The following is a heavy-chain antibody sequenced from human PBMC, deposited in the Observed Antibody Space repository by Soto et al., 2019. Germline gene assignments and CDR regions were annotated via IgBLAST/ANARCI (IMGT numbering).Heavy chain of an antibody. CDR1: GDSVSSDAYY. CDR2: NHIRART. D-gene: IGHD2-15*01. CDR3: SRLLDIISWPLDV. Sequence: PETLSLTWCLSGDSVSSDAYYWNWIRQPPGKGLEWIGYNHIRARTNYNPSLGSRVAISLDTSKNQFSLTLTSMTAADKDIYYCSRLLDIISWPLDVWAQGTLVTVSS. J-gene: IGHJ4*02. V-gene: IGHV4-61*08.